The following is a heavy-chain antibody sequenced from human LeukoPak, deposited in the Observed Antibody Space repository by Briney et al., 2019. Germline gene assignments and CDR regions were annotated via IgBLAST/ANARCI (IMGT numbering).Heavy chain of an antibody. CDR1: GFTFSNYE. J-gene: IGHJ4*02. Sequence: PGGSLRLSCAASGFTFSNYEMNWVRQAPGKGLEWISYIRSSGESIYYADSVKGRFTISRDNAENSLYLQMSSLRAEDTAVYYCARGYDVDYWGQGTLVTVSS. D-gene: IGHD3-16*01. CDR2: IRSSGESI. V-gene: IGHV3-48*03. CDR3: ARGYDVDY.